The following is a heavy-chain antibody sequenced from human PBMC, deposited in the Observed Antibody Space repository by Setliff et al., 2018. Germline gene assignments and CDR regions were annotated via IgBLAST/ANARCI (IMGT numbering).Heavy chain of an antibody. V-gene: IGHV1-18*01. CDR1: GYTFTSYD. D-gene: IGHD6-19*01. J-gene: IGHJ4*02. Sequence: GASVKVSCKASGYTFTSYDINWVRQATGQGLEWMGGIIPILGIANYAQKLQGRVTMTTDTSTSTAYTELRSLRSDDTAVYYCARDSEWLVLYFDYWGQGTLVTVSS. CDR2: IIPILGIA. CDR3: ARDSEWLVLYFDY.